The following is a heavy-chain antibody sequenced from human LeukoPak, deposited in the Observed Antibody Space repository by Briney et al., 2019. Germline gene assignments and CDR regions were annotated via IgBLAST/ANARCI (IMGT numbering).Heavy chain of an antibody. D-gene: IGHD3-22*01. CDR2: ISAYNGNT. CDR1: GYTFTSYG. Sequence: ASVKVSCKASGYTFTSYGISWVRQAPGQGLEWMGWISAYNGNTNYAQKLQGRVTMTTDTSTSTAYMELRSLRSEDTAVYYCATTTHYDSSGYHSYYFDYWGQGTLVTVSS. J-gene: IGHJ4*02. CDR3: ATTTHYDSSGYHSYYFDY. V-gene: IGHV1-18*01.